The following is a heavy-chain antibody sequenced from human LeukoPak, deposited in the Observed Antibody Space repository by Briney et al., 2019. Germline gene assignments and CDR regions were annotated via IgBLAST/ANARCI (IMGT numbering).Heavy chain of an antibody. V-gene: IGHV4-39*07. CDR3: ATYSSSWYGWEFDY. CDR2: IFYSGTT. Sequence: SETLSLTCTVSGGSISSTTDYWGWIRQPPGKGLEWIGSIFYSGTTYYNPSLKSRVTISVDTSKNQFSLKLSSVTAADTAVYYCATYSSSWYGWEFDYWGQGTLVTVSS. J-gene: IGHJ4*02. D-gene: IGHD6-13*01. CDR1: GGSISSTTDY.